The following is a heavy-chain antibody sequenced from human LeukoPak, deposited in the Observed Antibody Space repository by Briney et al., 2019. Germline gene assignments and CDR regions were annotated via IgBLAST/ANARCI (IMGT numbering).Heavy chain of an antibody. D-gene: IGHD3-3*01. CDR1: GFSFSSYA. CDR3: AKSVAIYFYYGLDV. V-gene: IGHV3-30-3*02. J-gene: IGHJ6*02. CDR2: ISYDGSNI. Sequence: GGSLRLSCAASGFSFSSYAIHWVRQAPGKGLEWVAVISYDGSNIYYADSVKGRFTISRDNSKNTLFLQMNSLRAEDTAPYYCAKSVAIYFYYGLDVWGQGTTVTVSS.